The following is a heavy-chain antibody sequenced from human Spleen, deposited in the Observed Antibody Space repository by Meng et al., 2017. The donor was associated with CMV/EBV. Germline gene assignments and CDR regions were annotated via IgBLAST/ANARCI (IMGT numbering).Heavy chain of an antibody. Sequence: ASVKVSCKASGNSFTDYYMHWVRQAPGQGLEWLGWINPNSGGTRSAQSLQGRVTMTRDTSITTAYMELRSLRSDDTAVYYCARVRGTGYCSSTSCFSNWFDPWGQGTLVTVSS. CDR2: INPNSGGT. CDR1: GNSFTDYY. D-gene: IGHD2-2*01. CDR3: ARVRGTGYCSSTSCFSNWFDP. V-gene: IGHV1-2*02. J-gene: IGHJ5*02.